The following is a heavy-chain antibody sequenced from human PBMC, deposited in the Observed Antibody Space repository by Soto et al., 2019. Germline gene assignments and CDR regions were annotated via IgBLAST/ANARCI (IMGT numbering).Heavy chain of an antibody. J-gene: IGHJ3*02. Sequence: QVHLQQWGAGLLKPSETLSLTCGVYGGSFGTSYWAWIRQSPEKGLEWIGEINHNGDSNYNPPLKMRVTISLDMSENQFSLKLTPVAAADTAVYYCARVTRFPDAFDIWGQGTPVIVSS. CDR2: INHNGDS. CDR3: ARVTRFPDAFDI. CDR1: GGSFGTSY. V-gene: IGHV4-34*01.